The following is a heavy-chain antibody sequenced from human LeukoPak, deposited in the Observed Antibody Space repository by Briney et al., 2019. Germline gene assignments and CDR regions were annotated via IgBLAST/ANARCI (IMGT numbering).Heavy chain of an antibody. D-gene: IGHD2-8*01. V-gene: IGHV3-23*01. CDR2: ISGFNT. CDR1: GCAFSNYA. Sequence: AGSLRLSCTTSGCAFSNYAMNWVRQAPGKGPEWVSGISGFNTYYADSVKGRFTIFRDNSKNVLYLQMDRLRAEETAVYSCAKDVCTSPRCLLYFDSWGQGTLVTVSS. J-gene: IGHJ4*02. CDR3: AKDVCTSPRCLLYFDS.